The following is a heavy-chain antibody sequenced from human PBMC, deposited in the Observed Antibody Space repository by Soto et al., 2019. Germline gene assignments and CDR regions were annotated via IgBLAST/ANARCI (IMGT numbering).Heavy chain of an antibody. D-gene: IGHD1-1*01. J-gene: IGHJ4*02. Sequence: SVKVSFQASGYSFSYYYIHWVRQAPGQGLEWMGWINPNSGGTKYAPKFQGGVTMTRDTSITTAYMELSRLRSGDTAVYYCAREPATAKPEGVDFWGQGTLVTVSS. V-gene: IGHV1-2*02. CDR3: AREPATAKPEGVDF. CDR2: INPNSGGT. CDR1: GYSFSYYY.